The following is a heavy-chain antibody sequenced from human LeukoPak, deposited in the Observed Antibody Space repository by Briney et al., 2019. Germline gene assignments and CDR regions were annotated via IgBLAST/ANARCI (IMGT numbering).Heavy chain of an antibody. CDR3: VRDVTGAPGYFDL. Sequence: PSETLSLTCTVSGGSISSSSYYWGWIRQPPGKGLEWVGSIYYSGSTNYNPSLKSRVTISVDTSKNQFSLKLTSVTAADTAVYYCVRDVTGAPGYFDLWGRGTLVTVSS. CDR1: GGSISSSSYY. D-gene: IGHD7-27*01. J-gene: IGHJ2*01. V-gene: IGHV4-39*07. CDR2: IYYSGST.